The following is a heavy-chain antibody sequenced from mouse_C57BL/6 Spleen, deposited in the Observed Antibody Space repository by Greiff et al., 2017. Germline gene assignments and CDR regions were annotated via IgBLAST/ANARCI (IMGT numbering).Heavy chain of an antibody. CDR1: GYTFTSYW. J-gene: IGHJ4*01. Sequence: VQLQQPGAELVKPGASVKMSCKASGYTFTSYWITGVKQRPGQGLEWIGDIYPGSGSTNDNEKFKSKATLTVDTSSSTAYMQLSSLTSEDSAVYYCARSNGTNAMDDWGQGTSVTVSS. CDR2: IYPGSGST. V-gene: IGHV1-55*01. CDR3: ARSNGTNAMDD. D-gene: IGHD2-14*01.